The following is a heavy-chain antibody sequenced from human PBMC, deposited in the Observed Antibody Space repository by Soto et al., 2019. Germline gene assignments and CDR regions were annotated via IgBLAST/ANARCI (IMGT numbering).Heavy chain of an antibody. V-gene: IGHV1-8*01. CDR2: RNPNSGIT. CDR3: AIGPGCWYYYYMAV. D-gene: IGHD2-15*01. J-gene: IGHJ6*03. CDR1: GYTFTSYD. Sequence: QVQLVQSGAEVKKPGASVKVSCKASGYTFTSYDINWVRQATGQGLEWKGWRNPNSGITGYAQKFQGRVTMTRNTSISTAYMELSSLRSEDTAVYYCAIGPGCWYYYYMAVWGKGTTVTVSS.